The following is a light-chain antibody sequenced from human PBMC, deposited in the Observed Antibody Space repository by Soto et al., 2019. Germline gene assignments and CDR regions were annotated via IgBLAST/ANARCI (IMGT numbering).Light chain of an antibody. CDR3: GSWDSSLXAYV. Sequence: QSVMTQPPSVSAAPGXKVXISCSXSSSNIGGNSVSWYXQXPGXAPKLLIYDDNKRPSGIPDRFSGSKSGTSATLGITGFQTGDEADYXCGSWDSSLXAYVFGTGTKVTVL. CDR1: SSNIGGNS. CDR2: DDN. V-gene: IGLV1-51*01. J-gene: IGLJ1*01.